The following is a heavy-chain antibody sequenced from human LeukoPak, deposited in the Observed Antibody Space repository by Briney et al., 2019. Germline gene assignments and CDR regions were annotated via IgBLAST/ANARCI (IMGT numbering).Heavy chain of an antibody. CDR2: IGGSGGGT. CDR3: AKISGSGSSHSDS. CDR1: GFTFSSFV. V-gene: IGHV3-23*01. D-gene: IGHD3-10*01. J-gene: IGHJ4*02. Sequence: PGGSLKLSCAASGFTFSSFVMKWVRQAPGKGLEWVSSIGGSGGGTYYADSVKGRFTISRDNSKNTLYLLMNTLRGDDTAVYYCAKISGSGSSHSDSWGQGTLVTVSS.